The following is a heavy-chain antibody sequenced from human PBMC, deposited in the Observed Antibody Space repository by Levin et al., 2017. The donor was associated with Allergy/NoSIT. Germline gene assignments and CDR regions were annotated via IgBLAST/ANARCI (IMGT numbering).Heavy chain of an antibody. CDR1: GYSFTSYW. CDR2: IYPGDSDT. D-gene: IGHD3-22*01. CDR3: ARHTGLYDSSGYYYLDYYYGMDV. J-gene: IGHJ6*02. Sequence: PGGSLRLSCKGSGYSFTSYWIGWVRQMPGKGLEWMGIIYPGDSDTRYSPSFQGQVTISADKSISTAYLQWSSLKASDTAMYYCARHTGLYDSSGYYYLDYYYGMDVWGQGTTVTVSS. V-gene: IGHV5-51*01.